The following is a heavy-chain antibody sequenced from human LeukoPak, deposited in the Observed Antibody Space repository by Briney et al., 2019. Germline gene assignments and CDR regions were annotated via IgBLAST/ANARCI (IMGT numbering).Heavy chain of an antibody. J-gene: IGHJ4*02. D-gene: IGHD6-19*01. CDR3: ARDGGQGSGWSTIDY. CDR1: GGSVSSGSYF. CDR2: IFYNGET. Sequence: SETLSLTCTVSGGSVSSGSYFWSWIRQPPGKGLEWIGYIFYNGETNYNPSLKSRLTLSVDASKDQFSLKLSSVTAADTAVYYCARDGGQGSGWSTIDYWGQGTLVTVSS. V-gene: IGHV4-61*01.